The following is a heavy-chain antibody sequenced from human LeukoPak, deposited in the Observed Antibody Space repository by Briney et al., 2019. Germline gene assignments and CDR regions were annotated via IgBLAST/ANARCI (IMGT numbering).Heavy chain of an antibody. V-gene: IGHV4-39*07. Sequence: PSETLSLTCTVSGGSISSSGSYWGWIRQPPGKGLEWIGSIYYTGNTYNPSLKSRVTISVDTSKNQFSLQLNSVTPEDTAVYYCARDRQQQLAEVGMDVWGQGTTVTVSS. CDR3: ARDRQQQLAEVGMDV. CDR2: IYYTGNT. J-gene: IGHJ6*02. D-gene: IGHD6-13*01. CDR1: GGSISSSGSY.